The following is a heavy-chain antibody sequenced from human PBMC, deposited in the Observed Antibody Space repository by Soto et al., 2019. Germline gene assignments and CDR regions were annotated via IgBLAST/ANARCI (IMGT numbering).Heavy chain of an antibody. CDR1: GGTFSSYA. CDR2: IIPIFGTA. J-gene: IGHJ6*02. CDR3: ARPLAYSSSSRDYYYGMDV. V-gene: IGHV1-69*13. Sequence: SVMVSCKASGGTFSSYAISWVRQAPGQGLEWMGGIIPIFGTANYAQKFQGRVTITADESTSTAYMELSSLRSEDTAVYYCARPLAYSSSSRDYYYGMDVWGQGTTVTVSS. D-gene: IGHD6-6*01.